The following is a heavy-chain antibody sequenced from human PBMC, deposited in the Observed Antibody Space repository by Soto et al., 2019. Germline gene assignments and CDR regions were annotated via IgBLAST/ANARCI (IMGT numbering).Heavy chain of an antibody. CDR3: AKDRPQWGLHLTFES. CDR1: GFKFDDYT. CDR2: ISWDGATT. Sequence: VHLVESGGVGVQPGGSLRLSCAASGFKFDDYTMFWVRQAPGKGLEWVSLISWDGATTFYADSVKGRFTISRDNNKNSLYLQMSSLKTEDTAVYYCAKDRPQWGLHLTFESWGQGTLVTVSS. V-gene: IGHV3-43*01. J-gene: IGHJ4*02. D-gene: IGHD4-4*01.